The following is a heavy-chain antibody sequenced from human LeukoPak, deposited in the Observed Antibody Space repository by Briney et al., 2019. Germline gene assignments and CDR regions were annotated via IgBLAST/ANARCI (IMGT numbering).Heavy chain of an antibody. J-gene: IGHJ4*02. V-gene: IGHV1-18*01. CDR1: GYTFTSYG. CDR3: AALLWFGAHRTLDY. Sequence: GASLKVSCKASGYTFTSYGISWVRQAPGQGLEWMGWISAYNGNTNYAQKLQGRVTMTSDTSTSTAYMELRSLRSDDTAVYYCAALLWFGAHRTLDYWGQGTLVTVSS. D-gene: IGHD3-10*01. CDR2: ISAYNGNT.